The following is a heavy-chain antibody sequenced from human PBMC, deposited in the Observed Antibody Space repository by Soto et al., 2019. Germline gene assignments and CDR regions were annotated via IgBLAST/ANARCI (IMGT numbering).Heavy chain of an antibody. CDR2: IDPSDSYT. CDR3: ARSRRGAYSSGWYSPSGYYNYGIDV. J-gene: IGHJ6*02. CDR1: GYSFTSYW. Sequence: PGESLKISCKGSGYSFTSYWISWVRQMPGKGLEWMGRIDPSDSYTNYSPYFQGHVTISADKSISTAYLQWTSLKASDTAIYYCARSRRGAYSSGWYSPSGYYNYGIDVWGQGTKVTVS. D-gene: IGHD6-19*01. V-gene: IGHV5-10-1*01.